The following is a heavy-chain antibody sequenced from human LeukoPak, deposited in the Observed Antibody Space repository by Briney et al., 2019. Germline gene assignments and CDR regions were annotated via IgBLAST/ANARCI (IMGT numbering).Heavy chain of an antibody. CDR1: GYTFTSYY. J-gene: IGHJ5*02. V-gene: IGHV1-69*13. CDR2: IIPIFGTA. D-gene: IGHD3-10*01. CDR3: ARVLGNYYGSGSYYREPDNWFDP. Sequence: GASVKVSCKASGYTFTSYYMHWVRQAPGQGLEWMGGIIPIFGTANYAQKFQGRVTITADESTSTAYMELSSLRSEDTAVYYCARVLGNYYGSGSYYREPDNWFDPWGQGTLVTVSS.